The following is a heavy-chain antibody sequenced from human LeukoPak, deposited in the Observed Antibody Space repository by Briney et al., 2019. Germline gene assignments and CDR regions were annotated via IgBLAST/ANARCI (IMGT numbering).Heavy chain of an antibody. D-gene: IGHD2-2*01. CDR1: GYTLTELS. V-gene: IGHV1-24*01. CDR2: FDPEDGET. Sequence: ASVKVSCKVSGYTLTELSMHWVRQAPGKGLEWMGGFDPEDGETIYAQKFQGRVTMTEDTSTDTAYMELSSLRSEDTAVYYCATGVVVVPAAPTPADYWGQGTLVTVSS. J-gene: IGHJ4*02. CDR3: ATGVVVVPAAPTPADY.